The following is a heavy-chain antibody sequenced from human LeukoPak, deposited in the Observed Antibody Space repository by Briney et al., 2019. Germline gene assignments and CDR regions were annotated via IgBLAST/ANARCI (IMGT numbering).Heavy chain of an antibody. J-gene: IGHJ4*02. CDR2: IYYSGST. D-gene: IGHD3-10*01. CDR3: ARDTGGSGSYYKYFDY. V-gene: IGHV4-59*01. CDR1: GGSISSYY. Sequence: PSETLSLTCTVSGGSISSYYWSWIRQPPGKGLEWIGYIYYSGSTNYNPSLKSRVTVSVDTSKNQFSLKLSSVTAADTAVYYCARDTGGSGSYYKYFDYWGQGTLVTVSS.